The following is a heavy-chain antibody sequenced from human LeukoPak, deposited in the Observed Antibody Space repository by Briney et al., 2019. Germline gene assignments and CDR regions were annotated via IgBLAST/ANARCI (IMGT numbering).Heavy chain of an antibody. CDR3: ARGYYDSSGYHP. CDR1: GFTFSSYG. Sequence: GGSLRLSCAASGFTFSSYGMHWVRQAPGKGLEWVSVIYSGGSTYYADSVKGRFTISRDNSKNTLYLQMNSLRAEDTAVYYCARGYYDSSGYHPWGQGTLVTVSS. J-gene: IGHJ5*02. CDR2: IYSGGST. D-gene: IGHD3-22*01. V-gene: IGHV3-66*01.